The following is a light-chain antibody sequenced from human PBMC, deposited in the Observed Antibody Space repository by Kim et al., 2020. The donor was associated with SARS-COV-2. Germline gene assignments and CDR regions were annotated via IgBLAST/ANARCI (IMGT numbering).Light chain of an antibody. Sequence: PASISCRSGQSLLHTNGYNYLDWYVQKPGQSPQRLIYLASNRDSGVPDRFSGSASGTDYTLKISRVEAEDVGIYYCMQSILTPFTFGGGTKVDIK. J-gene: IGKJ4*01. CDR1: QSLLHTNGYNY. V-gene: IGKV2-28*01. CDR3: MQSILTPFT. CDR2: LAS.